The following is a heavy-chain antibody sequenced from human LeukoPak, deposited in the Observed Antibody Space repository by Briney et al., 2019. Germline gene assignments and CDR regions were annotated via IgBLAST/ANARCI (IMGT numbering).Heavy chain of an antibody. V-gene: IGHV3-30*18. J-gene: IGHJ4*02. CDR1: KFTFSHYG. D-gene: IGHD3-3*01. CDR2: ISSDGSIK. Sequence: PGGSLRLSCTASKFTFSHYGMQWVRQAPCKGLEWVAVISSDGSIKVYADSVKGRFTLSRDNSINTVDLQMNSLRAEDTAVYYCVKEYHSRGFGAYFDYWGQGTLVTVSS. CDR3: VKEYHSRGFGAYFDY.